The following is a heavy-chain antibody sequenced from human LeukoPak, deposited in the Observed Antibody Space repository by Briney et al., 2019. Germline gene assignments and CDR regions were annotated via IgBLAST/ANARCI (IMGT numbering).Heavy chain of an antibody. CDR2: IYYSGST. J-gene: IGHJ4*02. CDR3: ARVLAGGMTTPGTIFDY. CDR1: GGSISSYY. Sequence: SETLSLTCTVSGGSISSYYWSWIRQPPGKGLEWIGYIYYSGSTNYNPSLKSRVTISVDTSKNQFSLKLSSVTAADTAVYYCARVLAGGMTTPGTIFDYWGQGTLVTVSS. V-gene: IGHV4-59*01. D-gene: IGHD4-11*01.